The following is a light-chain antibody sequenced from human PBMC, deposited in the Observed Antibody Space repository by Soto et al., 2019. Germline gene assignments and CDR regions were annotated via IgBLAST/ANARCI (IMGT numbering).Light chain of an antibody. CDR1: SSDVGGYNY. V-gene: IGLV2-8*01. Sequence: QSALTQPPSASGSPGQSVTISCTGTSSDVGGYNYVSWYQQHSGKAPNLMIYEVSKRPSGVPDRFSGSKSGNTASLTVSGLQAEDEDDYYCSSYAGSENFVVFGGGT. J-gene: IGLJ2*01. CDR2: EVS. CDR3: SSYAGSENFVV.